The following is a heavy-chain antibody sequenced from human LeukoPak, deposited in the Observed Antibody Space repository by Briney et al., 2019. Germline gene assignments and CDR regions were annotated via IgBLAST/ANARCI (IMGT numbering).Heavy chain of an antibody. CDR2: MNPNSGNT. CDR1: GYTFTSYD. V-gene: IGHV1-8*01. Sequence: ASVKVSCKASGYTFTSYDINWVRQATGQGREWMGWMNPNSGNTGYAQKFQGRVTMTRNTSISTAYMELSSLRSEDTAVYYCASAPGTIFGASYYFDYWGQGTLVTVSS. J-gene: IGHJ4*02. CDR3: ASAPGTIFGASYYFDY. D-gene: IGHD3-3*01.